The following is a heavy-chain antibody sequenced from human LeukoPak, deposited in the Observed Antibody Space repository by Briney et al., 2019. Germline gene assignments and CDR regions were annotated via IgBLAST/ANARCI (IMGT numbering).Heavy chain of an antibody. CDR1: GGSISSYF. V-gene: IGHV4-4*07. CDR2: IYASGST. CDR3: AREYSSSSGNNAFDI. J-gene: IGHJ3*02. D-gene: IGHD6-6*01. Sequence: SETLSLTCTVSGGSISSYFWSWIRQPAGKGLEWIGRIYASGSTNYNPSLKSRVTMSVDTSKNQFPLKLTSVTAADTAVYYCAREYSSSSGNNAFDIWGQGTMVTVSS.